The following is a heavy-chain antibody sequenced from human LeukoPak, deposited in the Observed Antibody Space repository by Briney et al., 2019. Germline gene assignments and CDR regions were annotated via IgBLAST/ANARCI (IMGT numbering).Heavy chain of an antibody. D-gene: IGHD3-22*01. V-gene: IGHV4-59*01. CDR3: ARVSGSYYDSSGLDH. Sequence: SETLSLTCSVSGGSISSYYWSWIRQPPGKGLEWIGYIYNSGTTNYNPSLKSRVTISVDTSKIQFSLKLSSVTAADTAVYYCARVSGSYYDSSGLDHWGQGTLVTVSS. J-gene: IGHJ4*02. CDR1: GGSISSYY. CDR2: IYNSGTT.